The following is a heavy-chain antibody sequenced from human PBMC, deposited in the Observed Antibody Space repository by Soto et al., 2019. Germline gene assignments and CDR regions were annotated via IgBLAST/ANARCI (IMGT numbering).Heavy chain of an antibody. D-gene: IGHD3-3*01. Sequence: ASVKVSCKASGYTFTSYGISWVRQAPGQGLEWMGWISAYNGNTNYAQKLQGRVTMTTDTSTSTAYMELRNLRSDDTAVYYCARDSYYDFWSGFGGDYYYYGMDVWGQGTTVTVSS. V-gene: IGHV1-18*01. J-gene: IGHJ6*02. CDR2: ISAYNGNT. CDR3: ARDSYYDFWSGFGGDYYYYGMDV. CDR1: GYTFTSYG.